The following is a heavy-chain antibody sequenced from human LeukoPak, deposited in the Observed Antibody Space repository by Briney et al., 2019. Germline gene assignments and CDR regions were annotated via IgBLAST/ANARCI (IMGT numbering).Heavy chain of an antibody. V-gene: IGHV3-30-3*01. CDR1: GFTFSSYA. Sequence: GGSLRLSCAASGFTFSSYAMHWVRQAPGKGLEWVAVISYDGSNKYYADSVKGRFTISRDNSKNTLYLQMNSLRAEDTAVYYCAREPYCGGDCFIFDYWGQGTLVTVSS. CDR2: ISYDGSNK. D-gene: IGHD2-21*02. J-gene: IGHJ4*02. CDR3: AREPYCGGDCFIFDY.